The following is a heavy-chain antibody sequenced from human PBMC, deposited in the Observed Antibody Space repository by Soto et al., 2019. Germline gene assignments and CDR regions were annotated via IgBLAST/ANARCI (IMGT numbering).Heavy chain of an antibody. J-gene: IGHJ3*02. D-gene: IGHD2-15*01. Sequence: ASVKVSCKASGYTFTSYYMHWVRQAPGQGLEWMGIINPSGGSTSYAQKFQGRVTMTRDTSTSTVYMELSSLRSEDTAVYYCAREVGVVVAATPDAFDIWGQGTMVTVSS. CDR1: GYTFTSYY. CDR2: INPSGGST. CDR3: AREVGVVVAATPDAFDI. V-gene: IGHV1-46*01.